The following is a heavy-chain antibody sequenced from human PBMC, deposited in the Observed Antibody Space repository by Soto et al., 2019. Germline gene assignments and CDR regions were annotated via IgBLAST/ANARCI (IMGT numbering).Heavy chain of an antibody. V-gene: IGHV1-18*01. CDR1: GYTFTSYG. CDR2: ISAYNGNT. D-gene: IGHD3-22*01. CDR3: ARDRSDYYYDRSGYYFFDY. J-gene: IGHJ4*02. Sequence: ASVKVSCKASGYTFTSYGISWVRQAPGQGLEWMGWISAYNGNTNYAQKLQGRVTMTTDTSTSTAYMELRSLRSDDTAVYYCARDRSDYYYDRSGYYFFDYWGQGTLVTVS.